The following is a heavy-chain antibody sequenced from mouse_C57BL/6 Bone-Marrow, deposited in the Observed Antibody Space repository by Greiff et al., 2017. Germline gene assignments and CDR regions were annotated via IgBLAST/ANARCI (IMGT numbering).Heavy chain of an antibody. Sequence: VQLKESGAELVRPGTSVKMSCKASGYTFTNYWIGWAKQRPGHGLEWIGDIYPGGGYTNYNEKFKGKATLTADKSSSTASLQFSSLTSEDSAIYYCALITTVVAPRYYYAMDYWGQGTSVTVSS. CDR2: IYPGGGYT. CDR3: ALITTVVAPRYYYAMDY. D-gene: IGHD1-1*01. CDR1: GYTFTNYW. V-gene: IGHV1-63*01. J-gene: IGHJ4*01.